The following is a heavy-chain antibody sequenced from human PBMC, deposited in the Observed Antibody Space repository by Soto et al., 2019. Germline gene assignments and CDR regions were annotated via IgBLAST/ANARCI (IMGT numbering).Heavy chain of an antibody. D-gene: IGHD3-10*01. CDR2: ISGIKNYI. CDR1: GFTFSYYP. J-gene: IGHJ4*02. Sequence: GGSLRLSCAASGFTFSYYPLHWVRRAPGKGLEWVSSISGIKNYIRYADSVKGRFTISRDNAKTSLYLQMNSLTAEDTAVYYCAREGVHNYTEYYFDCWGQGTLVTGSS. V-gene: IGHV3-21*06. CDR3: AREGVHNYTEYYFDC.